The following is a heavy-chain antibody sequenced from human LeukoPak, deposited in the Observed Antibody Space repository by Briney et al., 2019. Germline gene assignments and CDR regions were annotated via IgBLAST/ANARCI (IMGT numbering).Heavy chain of an antibody. D-gene: IGHD1-1*01. Sequence: SETLSLTCTVSGGSISSYYWSWIRQPPGKGLEWIGYIYYSGSTNYNPSLKSRVTISVDTSKNQFSLKLSSVTAADTAVYYCARDPGYGASDIWGQGTMVTVSS. J-gene: IGHJ3*02. V-gene: IGHV4-59*01. CDR1: GGSISSYY. CDR2: IYYSGST. CDR3: ARDPGYGASDI.